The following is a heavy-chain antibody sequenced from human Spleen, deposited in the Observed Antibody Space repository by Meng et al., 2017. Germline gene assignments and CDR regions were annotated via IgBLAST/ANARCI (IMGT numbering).Heavy chain of an antibody. D-gene: IGHD6-19*01. CDR3: ARVETGGWYTHFDY. CDR1: GFTFSRSW. J-gene: IGHJ4*02. V-gene: IGHV3-7*01. CDR2: IKHDGSNK. Sequence: GESLKISCAASGFTFSRSWMSWVRQAPGKGLEWVANIKHDGSNKYYVDSVKGRFTISRDNAKNSLYLQMNSLRAEDTAVYFCARVETGGWYTHFDYWGRGTLVPVSS.